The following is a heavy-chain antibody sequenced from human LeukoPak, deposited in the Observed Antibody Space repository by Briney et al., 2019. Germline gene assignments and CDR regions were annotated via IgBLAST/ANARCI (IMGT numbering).Heavy chain of an antibody. CDR3: ARGGYGSS. V-gene: IGHV3-48*03. CDR1: GFTSRTFE. Sequence: GGSLRLSCAASGFTSRTFEMNWVRQAPGKGLEWVSYISSSGRTTYYADSVKGRFTISRDNAKNSLYLQMNSLRAEDTAVYYCARGGYGSSWGQGTLVTVSS. CDR2: ISSSGRTT. J-gene: IGHJ4*02. D-gene: IGHD5-18*01.